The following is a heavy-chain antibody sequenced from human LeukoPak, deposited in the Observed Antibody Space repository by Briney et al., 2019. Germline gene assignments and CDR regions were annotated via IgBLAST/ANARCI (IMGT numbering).Heavy chain of an antibody. D-gene: IGHD2-2*01. Sequence: GGSLRPSCAASGFTFSSYSMNWVRQAPGKGLEWVSSISSSSSYIYYADSVKGRFTISRDNAKNSLYLQMNSLRAEDTAVYYCARYSRCSSTSCSHLLDYWGQGTLVTVSS. CDR1: GFTFSSYS. J-gene: IGHJ4*02. V-gene: IGHV3-21*01. CDR2: ISSSSSYI. CDR3: ARYSRCSSTSCSHLLDY.